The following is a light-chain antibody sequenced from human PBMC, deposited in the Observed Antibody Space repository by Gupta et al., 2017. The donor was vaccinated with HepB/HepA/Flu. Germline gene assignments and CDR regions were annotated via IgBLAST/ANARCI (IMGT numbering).Light chain of an antibody. V-gene: IGKV1-33*01. CDR1: QDITNY. CDR2: DAS. CDR3: QQYANVPPT. J-gene: IGKJ4*01. Sequence: DLQMTQSPSSLSASVGDRVTITCQATQDITNYLNWYQQKPGKAPKLLIYDASKLETGVPLRFIGSGSGTDFSLTISSLQPEDIATYYCQQYANVPPTFGGGTKVEIK.